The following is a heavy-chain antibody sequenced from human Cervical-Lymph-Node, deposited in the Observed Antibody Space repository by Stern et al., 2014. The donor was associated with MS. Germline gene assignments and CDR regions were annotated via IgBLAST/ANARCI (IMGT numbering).Heavy chain of an antibody. CDR2: IIPILGLP. CDR1: GGTFISSYA. CDR3: ARGVVSNRAAATLHNLFDP. V-gene: IGHV1-69*04. J-gene: IGHJ5*02. D-gene: IGHD2-15*01. Sequence: DQLVESGAEVKKPGSSVNVSCKASGGTFISSYAITWMRQAPGQGLEWMGRIIPILGLPNYAQKFQGRVPLTADTSTSTTYMELSSLRSEDTAVYYCARGVVSNRAAATLHNLFDPWGQGTLVTVSS.